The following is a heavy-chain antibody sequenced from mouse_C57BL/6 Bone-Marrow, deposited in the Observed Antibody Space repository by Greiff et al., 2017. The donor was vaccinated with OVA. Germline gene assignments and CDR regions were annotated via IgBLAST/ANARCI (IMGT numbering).Heavy chain of an antibody. J-gene: IGHJ3*01. D-gene: IGHD2-4*01. CDR3: LYYDYDKGFAY. Sequence: QVQLKESGAELARPGASVKLSCKASGYTFTSYGISWVKQRTGQGLEWIGEIYPRSDNTYYNEKFKGKATLTADKSSSTAYMELRSLTSEDSAVYFCLYYDYDKGFAYWGQGTLVTVSA. CDR1: GYTFTSYG. CDR2: IYPRSDNT. V-gene: IGHV1-81*01.